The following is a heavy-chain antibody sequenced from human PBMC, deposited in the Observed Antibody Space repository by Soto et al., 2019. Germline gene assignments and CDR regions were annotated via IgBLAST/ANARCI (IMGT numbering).Heavy chain of an antibody. Sequence: ASVKVSCKASGHTFTAHYVHWVRQAPGQGLEWMGWINPNSGDTKFAQKFQGRVTMTSDTPTSTAYMELRRLRSDDTAVYYCASESETLMVAWEDRIDVWGPGTTVTLSS. CDR3: ASESETLMVAWEDRIDV. J-gene: IGHJ6*01. CDR2: INPNSGDT. CDR1: GHTFTAHY. V-gene: IGHV1-2*02. D-gene: IGHD1-26*01.